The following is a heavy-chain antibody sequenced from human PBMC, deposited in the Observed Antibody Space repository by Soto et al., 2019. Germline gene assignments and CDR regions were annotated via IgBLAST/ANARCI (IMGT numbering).Heavy chain of an antibody. Sequence: SETLSLTCSVSGYSVSSSDYYWAWVRQPPGKGLEWIGSMLYSGSTNYNPSLKSRVTISVDTSKNQFSLKLSSVTAADTAVYYCARGPPWQLWLSRADPLAPFDIWGQGTMVTVSS. D-gene: IGHD5-18*01. V-gene: IGHV4-39*07. CDR1: GYSVSSSDYY. J-gene: IGHJ3*02. CDR3: ARGPPWQLWLSRADPLAPFDI. CDR2: MLYSGST.